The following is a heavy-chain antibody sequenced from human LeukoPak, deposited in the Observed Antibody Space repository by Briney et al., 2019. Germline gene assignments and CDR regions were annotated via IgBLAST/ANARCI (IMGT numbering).Heavy chain of an antibody. J-gene: IGHJ4*02. D-gene: IGHD6-19*01. CDR1: GDSISSYY. V-gene: IGHV4-4*07. Sequence: PSETLSLTCVVFGDSISSYYWSWIRQPAGKGLEWIGRIHTSGSTNYNPSLKSRVTMSVDTSKNQFSLRLSSVTAADTAVYYCATDRGLAVGGNFDYWGQGALSPSPQ. CDR2: IHTSGST. CDR3: ATDRGLAVGGNFDY.